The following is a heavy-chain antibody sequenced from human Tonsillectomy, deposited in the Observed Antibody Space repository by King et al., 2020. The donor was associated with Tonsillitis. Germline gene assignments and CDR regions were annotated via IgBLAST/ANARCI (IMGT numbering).Heavy chain of an antibody. D-gene: IGHD6-13*01. V-gene: IGHV4-59*01. J-gene: IGHJ4*02. CDR1: GGSISSYY. Sequence: VQLQESGPGLVKPSETLSLTCTVSGGSISSYYWSWIRQPPGKGLEWIGYIYYSGSTNYNPSLKSRVTISVDTSKNQFSLKLSSVTAADPAVYYCARTSAAADLDYWGQGTLVTVSS. CDR3: ARTSAAADLDY. CDR2: IYYSGST.